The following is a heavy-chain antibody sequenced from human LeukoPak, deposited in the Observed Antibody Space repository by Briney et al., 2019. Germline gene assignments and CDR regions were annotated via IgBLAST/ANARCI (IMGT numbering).Heavy chain of an antibody. V-gene: IGHV1-2*02. CDR1: GYTFTSYY. CDR3: ASGIRYCSSTSCYKADAFDI. Sequence: GASVKVSCKASGYTFTSYYMHWVRQAPGQGLEGMGWINPNSGGTNYAQKFQGRVTMTRDTSISTAYMELSRLRSDDTAVYYCASGIRYCSSTSCYKADAFDIWGQGTMVTVSS. D-gene: IGHD2-2*02. CDR2: INPNSGGT. J-gene: IGHJ3*02.